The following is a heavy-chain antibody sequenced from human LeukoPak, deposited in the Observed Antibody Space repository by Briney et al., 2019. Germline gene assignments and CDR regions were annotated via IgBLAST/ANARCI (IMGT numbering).Heavy chain of an antibody. D-gene: IGHD3-22*01. J-gene: IGHJ4*02. CDR1: GGTFSSYA. V-gene: IGHV1-69*05. CDR2: IIPIFGTA. CDR3: ARGPKAYYFDSSGYVFDY. Sequence: SVKVSCKASGGTFSSYAISWVRQAPGQGLEWMGGIIPIFGTANYAQKFQGRVTITRNTSISTAYMELSSLRSEDTAVYYCARGPKAYYFDSSGYVFDYWGQGTLVTVSS.